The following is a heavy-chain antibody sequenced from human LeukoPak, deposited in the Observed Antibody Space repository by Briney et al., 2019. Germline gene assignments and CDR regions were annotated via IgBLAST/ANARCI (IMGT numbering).Heavy chain of an antibody. CDR1: GYSISSGYY. CDR3: ARDRELLWFGELSEYYYMDV. V-gene: IGHV4-38-2*02. CDR2: IYHSGST. J-gene: IGHJ6*03. D-gene: IGHD3-10*01. Sequence: SETLSLTCAVTGYSISSGYYWGWIRQPPGKGPEWIGSIYHSGSTYYNPSLKSRVTISVDTSKNQFSLKLSSVTAADTAVYYCARDRELLWFGELSEYYYMDVWGKGTTVTVSS.